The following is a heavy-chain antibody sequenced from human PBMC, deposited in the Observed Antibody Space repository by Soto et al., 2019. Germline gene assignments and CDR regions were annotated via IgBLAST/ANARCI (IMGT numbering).Heavy chain of an antibody. V-gene: IGHV4-59*01. J-gene: IGHJ4*02. D-gene: IGHD1-26*01. CDR1: GGSISSYY. CDR2: IYYSGST. Sequence: SETLSLTCTDSGGSISSYYWSWIRQPPGKGLEWIGYIYYSGSTNYNPSLKSRVTISVDTSKNQFSLKLSSVTAADTAVYYCARVSNLVGATGFDYWGQGTLVTVSS. CDR3: ARVSNLVGATGFDY.